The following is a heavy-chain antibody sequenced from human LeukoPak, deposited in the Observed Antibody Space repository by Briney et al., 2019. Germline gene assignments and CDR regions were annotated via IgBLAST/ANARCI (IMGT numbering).Heavy chain of an antibody. V-gene: IGHV4-34*01. CDR3: ARDSGTYDFNY. Sequence: SETLSLTCAVYGGSLSGYYWSWIRQPPGKGLEWIGEINHSGSTNYNPSLKSRVTISVETSKNQFSLKLSSVTAADTAVYYCARDSGTYDFNYWGQGTLVTVSS. J-gene: IGHJ4*02. CDR1: GGSLSGYY. D-gene: IGHD1-26*01. CDR2: INHSGST.